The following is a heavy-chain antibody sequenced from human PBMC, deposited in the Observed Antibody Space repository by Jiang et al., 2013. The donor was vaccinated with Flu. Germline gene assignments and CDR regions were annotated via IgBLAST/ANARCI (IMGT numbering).Heavy chain of an antibody. CDR3: AKGDSSVLDAFDI. D-gene: IGHD3-22*01. CDR2: ISYDGSNK. CDR1: GFTFSSYG. V-gene: IGHV3-30*18. J-gene: IGHJ3*02. Sequence: QLLESGGGVVQPGRSLRLSCAASGFTFSSYGMHWVRQAPGKGLEWVAVISYDGSNKYYADSVKGRFTISRDNSKNTLYLQMNSLRAEDTAVYYCAKGDSSVLDAFDIWGQGTMVTVSS.